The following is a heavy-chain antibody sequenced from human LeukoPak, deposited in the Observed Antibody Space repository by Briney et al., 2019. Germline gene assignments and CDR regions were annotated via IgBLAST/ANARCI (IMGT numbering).Heavy chain of an antibody. CDR3: ARRYDSTPLFDY. V-gene: IGHV5-51*01. D-gene: IGHD3-22*01. CDR2: IYPGDSDT. CDR1: GYIFTSYW. Sequence: AAALKICCKGSGYIFTSYWIGWVRQLPGKGLEWMGIIYPGDSDTRYSPSFQGQVTISADKSISTAYLQWSSLKASDTAMYYCARRYDSTPLFDYWGQGTLVTVSS. J-gene: IGHJ4*02.